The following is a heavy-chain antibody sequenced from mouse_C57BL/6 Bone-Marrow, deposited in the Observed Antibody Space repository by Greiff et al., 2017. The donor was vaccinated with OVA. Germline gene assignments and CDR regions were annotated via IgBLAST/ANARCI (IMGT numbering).Heavy chain of an antibody. V-gene: IGHV1-47*01. CDR1: GYTFTTYP. Sequence: VKLMESGAELVKPGASVKMSCKASGYTFTTYPIEWMKQNHGRSLEWIGNFHPYNDDTKYNEKFKGKATLTVEKSSSTVYLELSRLTSDDSAVYYCARKPLYGSSPCPYFDYWGQGTTLTVSS. D-gene: IGHD1-1*01. CDR2: FHPYNDDT. J-gene: IGHJ2*01. CDR3: ARKPLYGSSPCPYFDY.